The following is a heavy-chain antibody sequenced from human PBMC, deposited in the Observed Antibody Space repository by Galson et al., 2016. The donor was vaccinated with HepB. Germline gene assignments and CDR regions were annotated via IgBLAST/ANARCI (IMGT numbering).Heavy chain of an antibody. J-gene: IGHJ4*02. CDR3: ARDLWRGGRIDY. Sequence: SLRLSCAASGFTFSNHWMHWVRQAPRKGLVWVSHITIDGSTTTYADSVKGRFTISRDNAKNTLYLQMNSLRAEDTAVYYCARDLWRGGRIDYWGQGTLVTVSS. CDR1: GFTFSNHW. D-gene: IGHD4-23*01. CDR2: ITIDGSTT. V-gene: IGHV3-74*01.